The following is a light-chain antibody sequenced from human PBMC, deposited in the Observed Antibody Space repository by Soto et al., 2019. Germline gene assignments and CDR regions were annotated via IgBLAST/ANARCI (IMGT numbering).Light chain of an antibody. CDR2: DVT. J-gene: IGLJ3*02. CDR1: SSDVGGYNY. CDR3: SSYAGSNHLV. Sequence: QSALTQPPSASGSPGQSVTISCTGSSSDVGGYNYVSWYQQFPGKAPKLMIFDVTKRPSGVPDRFSGSKSGNTASLTVSGLQAEDEADYYCSSYAGSNHLVFGGGTKVTVL. V-gene: IGLV2-8*01.